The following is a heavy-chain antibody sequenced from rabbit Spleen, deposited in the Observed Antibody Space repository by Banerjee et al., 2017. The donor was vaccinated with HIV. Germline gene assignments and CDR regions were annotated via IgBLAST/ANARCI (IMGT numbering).Heavy chain of an antibody. J-gene: IGHJ4*01. Sequence: QQQLEESGGGLVKPGGTLTLTCKASGIDFSSYGISWVRQAPGKGLEWIACIYAGSSGSTWYATWAKGRFTISKASSTTVTLQMASLTAADTATYFCARGSATMTMVITGYYLSLWGPGTLVTVS. CDR3: ARGSATMTMVITGYYLSL. D-gene: IGHD2-1*01. CDR2: IYAGSSGST. V-gene: IGHV1S45*01. CDR1: GIDFSSYG.